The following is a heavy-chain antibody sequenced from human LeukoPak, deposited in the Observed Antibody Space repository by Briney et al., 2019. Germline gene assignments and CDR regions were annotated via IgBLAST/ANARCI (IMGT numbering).Heavy chain of an antibody. CDR3: ARGYCSSTSCPMIEYFQH. D-gene: IGHD2-2*01. V-gene: IGHV3-33*01. CDR1: GFTFSSYG. J-gene: IGHJ1*01. CDR2: IWYDGSNK. Sequence: GRSPRLSCAASGFTFSSYGMHWVRQAPGKGLEWVAVIWYDGSNKYYADSVKGRFTISRDNSKNTLYLQMNSLRAEDTAVYYCARGYCSSTSCPMIEYFQHWGQGTLVTVSS.